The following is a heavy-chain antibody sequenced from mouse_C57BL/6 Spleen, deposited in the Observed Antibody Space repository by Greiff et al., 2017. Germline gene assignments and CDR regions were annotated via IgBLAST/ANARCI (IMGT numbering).Heavy chain of an antibody. D-gene: IGHD1-1*01. V-gene: IGHV5-9-1*02. Sequence: EVKLVQSGAGLAKPGGSLKLSCAASGFTFSSYAMSWVRQTPEKRLEWVAYISIGGDYIYYADTVKGRFTISRDNASNTLYLQMSSQKSEDTSMYYCTTTVVAPFAYWGQGTLVTVSA. CDR2: ISIGGDYI. J-gene: IGHJ3*01. CDR1: GFTFSSYA. CDR3: TTTVVAPFAY.